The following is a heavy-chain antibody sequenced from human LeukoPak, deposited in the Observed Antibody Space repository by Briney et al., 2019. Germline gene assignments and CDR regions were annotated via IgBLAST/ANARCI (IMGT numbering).Heavy chain of an antibody. J-gene: IGHJ4*02. D-gene: IGHD4-23*01. V-gene: IGHV4-59*01. CDR3: ARYTVVTRNFDY. CDR1: GGSISSYY. CDR2: IYYSGST. Sequence: SETLSLTCTVSGGSISSYYWSWIRQPPGKGLEWIGYIYYSGSTNYNPSLKSRVTISVDTPKNQFSLKLSSVTAADTAVYYCARYTVVTRNFDYWGQGTLVTVSS.